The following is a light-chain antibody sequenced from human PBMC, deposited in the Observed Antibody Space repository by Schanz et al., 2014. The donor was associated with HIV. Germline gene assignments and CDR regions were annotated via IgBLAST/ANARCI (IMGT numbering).Light chain of an antibody. CDR3: SSYAGSNNLL. CDR1: SSDIGGYNV. CDR2: DVT. V-gene: IGLV2-14*03. J-gene: IGLJ2*01. Sequence: QSALTQPASVSGAPGQSITLSCTGTSSDIGGYNVVSWYQQHPDKAPKLIIYDVTTRPSGISSRFSGSKSGNTAYLTISGLLAEDEADYYCSSYAGSNNLLFGGGTKLTVL.